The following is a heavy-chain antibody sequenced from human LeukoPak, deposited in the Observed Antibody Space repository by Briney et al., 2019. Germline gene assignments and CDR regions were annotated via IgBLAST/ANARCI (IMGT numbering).Heavy chain of an antibody. D-gene: IGHD3-22*01. CDR2: INHSGST. V-gene: IGHV4-34*01. J-gene: IGHJ3*02. CDR3: ASWGVNYYDSSGYYYDRADAFDI. Sequence: SETLSLTCAVYGGSFSGYYWSWIRQPPGKGLEWIGEINHSGSTNYNPSLKSRVTISVDTSKNQFSLKLSSVTAADTAVYYCASWGVNYYDSSGYYYDRADAFDIWGQGTMVTVSS. CDR1: GGSFSGYY.